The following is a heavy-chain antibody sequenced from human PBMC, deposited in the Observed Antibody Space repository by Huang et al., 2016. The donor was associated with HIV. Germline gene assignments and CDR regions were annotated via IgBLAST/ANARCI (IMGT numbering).Heavy chain of an antibody. D-gene: IGHD6-13*01. CDR1: GDFIGSTNYY. J-gene: IGHJ4*02. Sequence: QLQLQESGPGQVKPSETLSLTCTVSGDFIGSTNYYWGWIRQSPGKGLEWVGSVYQSGSTTYNPALKSRVTLSVDTSRNQCSLRLNSVTAADTAVYYCASQHIGAAATWFWGRGTQVAVSS. V-gene: IGHV4-39*01. CDR2: VYQSGST. CDR3: ASQHIGAAATWF.